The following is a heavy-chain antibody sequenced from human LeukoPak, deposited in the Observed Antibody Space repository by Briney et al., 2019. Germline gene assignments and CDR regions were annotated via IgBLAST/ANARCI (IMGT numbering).Heavy chain of an antibody. CDR2: INSDGSRI. Sequence: PGXSLRLSCAASGFNFSNFWMHWVRQASGKGLFWVSRINSDGSRIIYAESVKGRFTISRDNAKKTVYLQMNSLKVEDTAVYYCANFGAVEEAFDIWGQGTLVTVSS. J-gene: IGHJ3*02. D-gene: IGHD3-3*01. CDR3: ANFGAVEEAFDI. CDR1: GFNFSNFW. V-gene: IGHV3-74*01.